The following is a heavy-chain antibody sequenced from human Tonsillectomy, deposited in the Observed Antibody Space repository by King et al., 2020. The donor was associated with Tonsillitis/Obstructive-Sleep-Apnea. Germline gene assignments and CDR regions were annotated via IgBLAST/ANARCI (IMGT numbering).Heavy chain of an antibody. J-gene: IGHJ4*02. CDR2: IIPIFGTA. Sequence: QLVQSGAEVKKPGSSVKVSCKASGGTFSSYSISWVRQAPGQGLEWMGGIIPIFGTANYAQKFQGRVTITADESTSTAYMELSSLRSEDTAVYYCARDSPPIRLGELSSVETTYYFDYWGQGTLVTVSS. CDR1: GGTFSSYS. V-gene: IGHV1-69*12. CDR3: ARDSPPIRLGELSSVETTYYFDY. D-gene: IGHD3-16*02.